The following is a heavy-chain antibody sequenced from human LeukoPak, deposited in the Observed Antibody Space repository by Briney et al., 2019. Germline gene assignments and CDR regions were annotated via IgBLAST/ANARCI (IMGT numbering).Heavy chain of an antibody. CDR2: ISSSGGST. Sequence: GGSLRLSCAASGFTFSNYGMTWVRQAPGKGLEWVSSISSSGGSTYYADSVKGRSTISRDNSKNTLYLQMNSLRAEDTALYYCAKVGLSVGTIVAPDYWGQGPLVTVSS. CDR3: AKVGLSVGTIVAPDY. V-gene: IGHV3-23*01. D-gene: IGHD6-13*01. J-gene: IGHJ4*02. CDR1: GFTFSNYG.